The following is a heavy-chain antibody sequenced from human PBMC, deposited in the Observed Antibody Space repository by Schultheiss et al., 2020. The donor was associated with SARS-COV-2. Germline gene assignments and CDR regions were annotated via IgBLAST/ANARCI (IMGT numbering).Heavy chain of an antibody. CDR1: GFTFGAYA. Sequence: GGSLRLSCTTAGFTFGAYAMSWFRQAPGRGLEWVASITSNTYGATTKYAPSVKGRFTISRDDSKSIAYLQMNSLKTEDTAVYYCTTSSQPYTSSFYGDAFDIWGQGTMVTVSS. D-gene: IGHD5/OR15-5a*01. J-gene: IGHJ3*02. V-gene: IGHV3-49*03. CDR2: ITSNTYGATT. CDR3: TTSSQPYTSSFYGDAFDI.